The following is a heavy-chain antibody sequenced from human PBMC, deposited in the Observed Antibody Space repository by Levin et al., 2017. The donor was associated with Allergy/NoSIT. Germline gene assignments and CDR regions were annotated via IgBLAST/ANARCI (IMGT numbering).Heavy chain of an antibody. J-gene: IGHJ3*02. D-gene: IGHD6-19*01. V-gene: IGHV3-23*01. CDR3: AKEGVGSGWYELCFDI. Sequence: GGSLRLSCAASGFTFSSYAMSWVRQAPGKGLEWVSAISGSGGSTYYADSVKGRFTISRDNSKNTLYLQMNSLRAEDTAVYYCAKEGVGSGWYELCFDIWGQGAMVTVSS. CDR1: GFTFSSYA. CDR2: ISGSGGST.